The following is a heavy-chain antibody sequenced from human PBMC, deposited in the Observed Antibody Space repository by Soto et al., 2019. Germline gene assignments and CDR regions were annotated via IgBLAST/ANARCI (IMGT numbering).Heavy chain of an antibody. D-gene: IGHD4-17*01. CDR1: GFTFSSYG. Sequence: GGSLRLSCAASGFTFSSYGMHWVRQAPGKGLEWVAVISYDGSNKYYADSVKGRFTISRDNSKNTLYLQMNSLRAEDTAVYYCAIYGDYAEVVGSGFDYWGQGTLVTVSS. CDR3: AIYGDYAEVVGSGFDY. CDR2: ISYDGSNK. V-gene: IGHV3-30*03. J-gene: IGHJ4*02.